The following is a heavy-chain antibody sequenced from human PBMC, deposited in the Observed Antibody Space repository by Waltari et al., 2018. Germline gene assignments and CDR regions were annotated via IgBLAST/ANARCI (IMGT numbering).Heavy chain of an antibody. Sequence: EVQLVESGGGLVQPGGSLRLSCAVSGFTISNNYMSWVRQAPGKGLECVSLFYVGGGTDYPDSVKGRFTISSDSSKNILYLQMNSLRAEDTAVYYCAARNPAAPGWGQGTLVTVSS. CDR1: GFTISNNY. CDR2: FYVGGGT. D-gene: IGHD6-13*01. CDR3: AARNPAAPG. V-gene: IGHV3-66*01. J-gene: IGHJ4*02.